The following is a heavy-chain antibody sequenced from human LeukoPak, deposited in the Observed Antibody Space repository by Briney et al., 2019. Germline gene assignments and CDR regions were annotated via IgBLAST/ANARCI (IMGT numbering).Heavy chain of an antibody. V-gene: IGHV1-2*02. CDR3: ARNRYGYNFGY. J-gene: IGHJ4*02. D-gene: IGHD5-24*01. CDR1: GYTFTAYY. CDR2: INPNSGGT. Sequence: ASVKVSCKASGYTFTAYYIHWVRQAPGQGLEGMGWINPNSGGTNYAQKFQGRVTMTRDTSISTAYMELSSLTSDDTAVYYCARNRYGYNFGYWAQGTLVTVSS.